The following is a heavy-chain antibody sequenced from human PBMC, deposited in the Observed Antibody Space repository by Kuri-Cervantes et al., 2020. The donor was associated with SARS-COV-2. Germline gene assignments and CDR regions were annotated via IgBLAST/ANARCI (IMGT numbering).Heavy chain of an antibody. CDR1: GYTFTSYD. J-gene: IGHJ4*02. CDR3: ARDRTGFDY. V-gene: IGHV1-8*03. CDR2: MNPNSGNT. D-gene: IGHD1-1*01. Sequence: ASVKVSCKASGYTFTSYDINWVRQATGQGLEWMGWMNPNSGNTGYAQKFQGRVTITRSTSISTAYMELSSLRSDDTAVYYCARDRTGFDYWGQGTLVTVSS.